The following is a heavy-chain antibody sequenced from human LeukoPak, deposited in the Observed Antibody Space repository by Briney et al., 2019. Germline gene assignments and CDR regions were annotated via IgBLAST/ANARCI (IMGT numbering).Heavy chain of an antibody. CDR3: ARGGHGTMIEVVHYFDY. CDR1: GGTFSSYA. J-gene: IGHJ4*02. V-gene: IGHV1-69*05. CDR2: IIPIFGTA. D-gene: IGHD3-22*01. Sequence: SVKVSCKASGGTFSSYAISWVRQAPGQGLEWMGGIIPIFGTANYAQKFQGRVTITTDESTSTAYMELSSLRSEDTAEYYCARGGHGTMIEVVHYFDYWGQGTLVTVSS.